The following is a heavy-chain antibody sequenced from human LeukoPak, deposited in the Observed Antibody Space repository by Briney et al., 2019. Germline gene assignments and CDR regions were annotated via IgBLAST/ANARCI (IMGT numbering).Heavy chain of an antibody. J-gene: IGHJ4*02. Sequence: PGGSLRLSCAAYGFTVSSNYMSWVRQAPGKGLEWVSVIYSGGSTYYADSVKGRFTISRDNSKNTLYLQMNSLRAEDTAVYYCARGDSSGWYPFFDYWGQGTLVTVSS. CDR1: GFTVSSNY. CDR2: IYSGGST. D-gene: IGHD6-19*01. V-gene: IGHV3-66*02. CDR3: ARGDSSGWYPFFDY.